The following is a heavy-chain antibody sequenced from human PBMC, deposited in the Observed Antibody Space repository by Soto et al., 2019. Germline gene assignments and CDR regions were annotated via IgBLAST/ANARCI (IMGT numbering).Heavy chain of an antibody. CDR3: ARAPGGPGIAEY. CDR2: INAGNGNT. J-gene: IGHJ4*02. V-gene: IGHV1-3*05. CDR1: GYTFTSYA. D-gene: IGHD6-13*01. Sequence: QVQLVQSGAEEKKPGASVKVYCKASGYTFTSYAMHWVRQAPGQRLEWMGWINAGNGNTKYSQKFQGRVTITRDTSASTAYMELSSLRSEDTAVYYCARAPGGPGIAEYWGQGTLVTVSS.